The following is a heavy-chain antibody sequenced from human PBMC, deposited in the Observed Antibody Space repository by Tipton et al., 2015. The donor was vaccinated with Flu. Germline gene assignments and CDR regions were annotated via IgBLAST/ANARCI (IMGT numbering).Heavy chain of an antibody. V-gene: IGHV4-38-2*02. J-gene: IGHJ6*02. CDR1: GYSVTSGYF. Sequence: LRLSCTVSGYSVTSGYFWGWIRQPPGKGPEWIGSIYHTGSTFYNSSLRSRVSVSVDTSKNRFSLYLSSVTAADTAVYYCVIRTYDSAGSGYSWGQGTTVTVSS. D-gene: IGHD3-22*01. CDR3: VIRTYDSAGSGYS. CDR2: IYHTGST.